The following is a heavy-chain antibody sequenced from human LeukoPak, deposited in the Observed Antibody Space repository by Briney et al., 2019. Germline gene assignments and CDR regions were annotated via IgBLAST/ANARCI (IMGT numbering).Heavy chain of an antibody. V-gene: IGHV3-48*04. Sequence: GGSLRLSCAASGFTFSSYSMNWVRQAPGKGLEWGSYISSSSSTIYYADSVKGRFTISRDNAKNSLYLQMNSLRAEDTAVYYCARDPTVVDSGAFDIWGQGTMVTVSS. D-gene: IGHD1-26*01. CDR2: ISSSSSTI. J-gene: IGHJ3*02. CDR1: GFTFSSYS. CDR3: ARDPTVVDSGAFDI.